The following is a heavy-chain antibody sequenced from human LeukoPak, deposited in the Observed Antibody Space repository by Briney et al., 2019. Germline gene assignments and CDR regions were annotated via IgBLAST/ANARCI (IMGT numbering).Heavy chain of an antibody. CDR3: ARDCSSTSCYNFLPVY. D-gene: IGHD2-2*02. CDR2: ISSSGGTI. Sequence: GGSLRLSCAASGFTFSDYYMSWIRQAPGKGLEWLSYISSSGGTIYNADSVKGRFTISRDNAKNSLYLQMNSLRAEDTAVYYCARDCSSTSCYNFLPVYWGQGTLVTVSS. CDR1: GFTFSDYY. J-gene: IGHJ4*02. V-gene: IGHV3-11*04.